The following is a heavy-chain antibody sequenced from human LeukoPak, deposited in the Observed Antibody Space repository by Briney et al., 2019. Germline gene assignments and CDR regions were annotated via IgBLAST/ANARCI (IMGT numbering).Heavy chain of an antibody. V-gene: IGHV4-31*03. CDR2: IYYSGST. J-gene: IGHJ4*02. D-gene: IGHD3-9*01. Sequence: SQTLSLTCTVSGGSISSGGYYWSWIRQHPGKGLEWIGYIYYSGSTYYNPSLKSRATISVDTSKNQFSLKLSSVTAADTAVYYCARSYYDILTGYHGGYYFDYWGQGTLVTVSS. CDR1: GGSISSGGYY. CDR3: ARSYYDILTGYHGGYYFDY.